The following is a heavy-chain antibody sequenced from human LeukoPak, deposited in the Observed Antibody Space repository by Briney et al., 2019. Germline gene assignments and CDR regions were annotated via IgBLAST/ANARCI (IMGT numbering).Heavy chain of an antibody. CDR2: IYPGDSDT. J-gene: IGHJ4*02. CDR1: GYSIATYW. D-gene: IGHD6-13*01. V-gene: IGHV5-51*01. CDR3: ARQGSSASAVDY. Sequence: GESLKISCKGSGYSIATYWIAWVRQMPGKGLEWMGIIYPGDSDTRYSPSFQGQVTISADKSISTAYLQWSSLKASDTAMYYCARQGSSASAVDYWGQGTLVTVSS.